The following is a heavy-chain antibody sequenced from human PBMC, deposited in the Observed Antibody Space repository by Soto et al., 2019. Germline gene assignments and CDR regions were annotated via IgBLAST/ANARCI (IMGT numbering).Heavy chain of an antibody. CDR3: ARDMRDWNTGMDV. CDR2: ISKSSSHI. J-gene: IGHJ6*02. D-gene: IGHD1-1*01. V-gene: IGHV3-21*01. CDR1: GFSFSDYS. Sequence: GGSLRLSCAASGFSFSDYSMNWVRQAPGKGLEWVSSISKSSSHIYYGDSVKGRFTISRDNAKNSLYLHMNRPRAEDTAVYYCARDMRDWNTGMDVWGQGTTVTVSS.